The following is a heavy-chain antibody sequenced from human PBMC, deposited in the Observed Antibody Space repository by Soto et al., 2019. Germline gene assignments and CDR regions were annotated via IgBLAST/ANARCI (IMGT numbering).Heavy chain of an antibody. J-gene: IGHJ4*02. CDR3: AGGPGGRDGHGDY. Sequence: QVQLVQSGAEVKKPGASVKVSCKASGYTFTSYAMHWVRQAPGQRLEWMGWINAGNGNTKYSQKFQGRVTITRDTSASTAYMELSSRRSEDTAVYYSAGGPGGRDGHGDYWGQGTLVTVSS. V-gene: IGHV1-3*01. CDR1: GYTFTSYA. D-gene: IGHD2-15*01. CDR2: INAGNGNT.